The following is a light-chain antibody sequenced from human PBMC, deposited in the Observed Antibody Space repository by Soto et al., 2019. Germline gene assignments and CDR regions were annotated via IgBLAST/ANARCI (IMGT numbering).Light chain of an antibody. J-gene: IGKJ2*01. Sequence: EIVLTQSPATLSLSPGARATLSCRASPSIRTFLAWYQQKPGQVPRLLIYDASNMATGIPARFSGSGSWTDFTHTISSLVPEYLALDYSQQRNTWPPLYAFAQGTKLEI. CDR2: DAS. V-gene: IGKV3-11*01. CDR3: QQRNTWPPLYA. CDR1: PSIRTF.